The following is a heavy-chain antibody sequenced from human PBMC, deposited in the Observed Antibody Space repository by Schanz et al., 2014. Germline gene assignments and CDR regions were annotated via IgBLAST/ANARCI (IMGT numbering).Heavy chain of an antibody. CDR2: ISSGGGST. Sequence: EVQLLESGGGLVQPGGSLRLSCASSGFSFTTYAMSWVRQAPGKGLEWVSSISSGGGSTYYADSVKGRFTSSRDNSKNALYLQMNSLRAEDTAVYYCAKVRYSSGWRGDYFDEWGQGTLVTVAS. D-gene: IGHD6-25*01. J-gene: IGHJ4*02. V-gene: IGHV3-23*01. CDR1: GFSFTTYA. CDR3: AKVRYSSGWRGDYFDE.